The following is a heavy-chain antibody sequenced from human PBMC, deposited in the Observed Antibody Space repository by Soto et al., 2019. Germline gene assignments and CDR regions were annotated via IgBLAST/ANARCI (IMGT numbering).Heavy chain of an antibody. CDR3: AGTGIEAGGAFDI. J-gene: IGHJ3*02. CDR2: ISSSGSTI. D-gene: IGHD6-25*01. V-gene: IGHV3-48*03. CDR1: GFTFSSYE. Sequence: PGGTLRLSCAASGFTFSSYEMNWVRQAPGKGLEWVSYISSSGSTIYYADSVKGRFTISRDNAKNSLYLQMNSLRAEDTAVYYCAGTGIEAGGAFDIWGQGTMVTVSS.